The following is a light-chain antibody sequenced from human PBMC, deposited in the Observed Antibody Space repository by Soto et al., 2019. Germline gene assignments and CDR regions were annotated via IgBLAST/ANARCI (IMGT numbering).Light chain of an antibody. V-gene: IGLV2-8*01. CDR2: EVT. CDR1: SSDVGGYNF. J-gene: IGLJ1*01. Sequence: QSALTQPPSASGSPGQSVTISCTGTSSDVGGYNFVSWYQQHPGKAPKLIIYEVTKRPSGVPDRFSGSKSGRTASLTVSGLQAEDEADYYCSSYAGSNNRYVFGTGTKLTV. CDR3: SSYAGSNNRYV.